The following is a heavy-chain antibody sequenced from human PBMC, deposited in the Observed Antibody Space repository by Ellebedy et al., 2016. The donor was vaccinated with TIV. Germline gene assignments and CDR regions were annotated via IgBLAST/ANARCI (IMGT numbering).Heavy chain of an antibody. CDR2: ITAYSGDT. J-gene: IGHJ4*02. D-gene: IGHD2-2*01. V-gene: IGHV1-18*01. CDR3: ARDQGYCSSTSCYQAY. CDR1: GYSFSNYG. Sequence: ASVKVSXKTSGYSFSNYGITWVRQAPGQGLEWMGWITAYSGDTKSAQDLQDRLALTTDTSTGTAYMELRSLTSDDTAVYYCARDQGYCSSTSCYQAYWGQGTPITVSS.